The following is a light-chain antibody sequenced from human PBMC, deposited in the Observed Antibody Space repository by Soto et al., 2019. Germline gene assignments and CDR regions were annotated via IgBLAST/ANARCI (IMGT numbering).Light chain of an antibody. CDR2: GAS. CDR3: QQRSNA. J-gene: IGKJ2*01. CDR1: QSVSTS. Sequence: EIVLTQSPDTLSLSPGDRATITCRASQSVSTSLVWYQQKPGKAPSLLIYGASNRATGIPSRFSGSGSGTDFTLTLSRLDPEDFAVYYCQQRSNAFGQGTKLEIK. V-gene: IGKV3-11*01.